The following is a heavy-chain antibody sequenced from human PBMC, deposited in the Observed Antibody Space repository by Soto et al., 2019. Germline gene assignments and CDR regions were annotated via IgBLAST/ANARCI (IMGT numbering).Heavy chain of an antibody. CDR1: GGTFSSYT. V-gene: IGHV1-69*13. D-gene: IGHD6-25*01. CDR3: ARGRMAAAATGYYYSSLDV. CDR2: VIPFFGTT. Sequence: AASVKVSCKASGGTFSSYTISWVRQAPGQGLEWMGGVIPFFGTTHYAQTFEGRVTITADASTSTAYLELSSLRSEDTAVFYCARGRMAAAATGYYYSSLDVWGQGTTVTVSS. J-gene: IGHJ6*02.